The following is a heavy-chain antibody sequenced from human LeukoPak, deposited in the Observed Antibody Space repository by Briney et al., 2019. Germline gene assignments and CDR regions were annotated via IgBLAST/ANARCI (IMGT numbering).Heavy chain of an antibody. V-gene: IGHV4-39*07. CDR1: GGSITSSSHH. CDR3: ARESSSSPDY. J-gene: IGHJ4*02. Sequence: SETLSLTCTVSGGSITSSSHHWGWLRQPPGKGLEWIGSIYYSGTTYYKPSLRSRVTISVDTSKNQFYLRLTSVTAADSAMCYCARESSSSPDYWGQGTLVTVSS. CDR2: IYYSGTT. D-gene: IGHD6-6*01.